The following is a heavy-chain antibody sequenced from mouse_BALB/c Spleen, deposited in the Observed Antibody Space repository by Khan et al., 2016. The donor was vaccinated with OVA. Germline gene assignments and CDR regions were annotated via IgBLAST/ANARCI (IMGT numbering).Heavy chain of an antibody. CDR1: GYNFTNYG. J-gene: IGHJ1*01. D-gene: IGHD1-1*02. V-gene: IGHV9-3-1*01. Sequence: QIQLVQSGPEVKKPGETVKISCKASGYNFTNYGMNWVRQAPGKGLKWMGWINTYTGEPTYADDFKGRFAFSLETSASTAYLQINNLKNEDTATYFGASGGYWYFDVWGAGTTVTVSS. CDR3: ASGGYWYFDV. CDR2: INTYTGEP.